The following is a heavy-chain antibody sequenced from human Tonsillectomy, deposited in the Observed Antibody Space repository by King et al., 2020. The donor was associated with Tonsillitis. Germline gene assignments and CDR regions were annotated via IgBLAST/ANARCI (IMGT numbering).Heavy chain of an antibody. CDR1: GFTFGDYT. V-gene: IGHV3-49*03. J-gene: IGHJ4*02. Sequence: EVQLVESGGGLVQPGRSLRLSCPASGFTFGDYTMSWFRQAPGKGLEWVGFIRSKAYGGTTEYAASVKGRFTISRDDSKSIAYLQMNSLKTEDTAVYYCTRVVVTAMGHIDYWGQGTLVTVSS. CDR2: IRSKAYGGTT. CDR3: TRVVVTAMGHIDY. D-gene: IGHD5-18*01.